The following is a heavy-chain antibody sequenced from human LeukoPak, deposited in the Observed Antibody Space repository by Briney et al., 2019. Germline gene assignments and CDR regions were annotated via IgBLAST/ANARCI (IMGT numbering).Heavy chain of an antibody. V-gene: IGHV1-46*01. CDR1: GFTFSSYW. D-gene: IGHD1-1*01. CDR2: INPAGTIT. J-gene: IGHJ4*02. Sequence: ASVKVSCKASGFTFSSYWMHWVRQAPGQGLEWLGLINPAGTITVFARKFQSRATPTRDTSARTVYMDLNTLTAEDTAVYYCVREDNSPYKNFDHWGQGTLVTVSS. CDR3: VREDNSPYKNFDH.